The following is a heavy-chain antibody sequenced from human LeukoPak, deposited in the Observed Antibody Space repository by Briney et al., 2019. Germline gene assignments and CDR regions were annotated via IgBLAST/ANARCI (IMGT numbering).Heavy chain of an antibody. CDR1: GFTFSSYG. D-gene: IGHD4-17*01. CDR3: ARDANGDYGYFDY. V-gene: IGHV3-33*01. J-gene: IGHJ4*02. Sequence: GGSLRLSCAASGFTFSSYGMHWVRQAPGKGLEGVAVIWYDGSNKYYADSVKGRFTISRDNSKNKLYLQMTSLRAEDTAVYYCARDANGDYGYFDYWGQGTLVTVSS. CDR2: IWYDGSNK.